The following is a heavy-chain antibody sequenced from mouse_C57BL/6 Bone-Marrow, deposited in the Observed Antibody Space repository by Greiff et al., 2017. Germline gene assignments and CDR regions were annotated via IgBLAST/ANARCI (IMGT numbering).Heavy chain of an antibody. CDR1: GYAFSSSW. CDR3: AREGDDYDGTGYFDV. CDR2: IYPGDGDT. J-gene: IGHJ1*03. Sequence: QVQLKQSGPELVKPGASVKISCKASGYAFSSSWMNWVKQRPGKGLEWIGRIYPGDGDTNYNGKFKGKATLTDDKSSSAAYMQLSSLTSEDSAVYFCAREGDDYDGTGYFDVWGTGTTVTVSS. V-gene: IGHV1-82*01. D-gene: IGHD2-4*01.